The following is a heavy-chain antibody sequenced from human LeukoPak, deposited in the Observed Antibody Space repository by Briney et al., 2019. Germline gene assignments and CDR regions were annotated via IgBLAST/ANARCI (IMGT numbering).Heavy chain of an antibody. J-gene: IGHJ4*02. Sequence: GRSLRLSCAPSGSTFDEYAMHWVRQAPGQGLEWVALISYDGGNIYYADSVKGRFTISRDNSKSRLFLQMNNLRVDDTAVYYCARDPPFGSGWSQNFFDFWGQGTLVTVSS. V-gene: IGHV3-30*04. CDR1: GSTFDEYA. D-gene: IGHD6-19*01. CDR3: ARDPPFGSGWSQNFFDF. CDR2: ISYDGGNI.